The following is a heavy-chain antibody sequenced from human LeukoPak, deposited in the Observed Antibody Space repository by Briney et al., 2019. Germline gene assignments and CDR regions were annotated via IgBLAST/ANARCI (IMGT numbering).Heavy chain of an antibody. D-gene: IGHD3-10*01. J-gene: IGHJ4*02. CDR2: TSYSGTT. V-gene: IGHV4-59*08. CDR1: GGSISSYY. CDR3: ARHSGYYGSGSYSAFDY. Sequence: PSETLSLTCTVSGGSISSYYWSWIRQPPGKGLEWIGYTSYSGTTNYNPSFKSRVTISVDTSKNQFSLKLSSVTAADTAVYYCARHSGYYGSGSYSAFDYWGQGTLVTVSS.